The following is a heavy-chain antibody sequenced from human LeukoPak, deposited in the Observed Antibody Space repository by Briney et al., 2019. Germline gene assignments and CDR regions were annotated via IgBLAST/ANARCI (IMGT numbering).Heavy chain of an antibody. CDR3: AAGELYCGGDCPPPDAFDI. V-gene: IGHV1-58*02. CDR1: GFTFTSSA. CDR2: IVVGSGNT. D-gene: IGHD2-21*02. Sequence: SVTVSCKASGFTFTSSAMQWVRQARGQRLEWIGWIVVGSGNTNYAQKFQERVTTTRDMSTSTAYMELSSLRSEDTAVYYCAAGELYCGGDCPPPDAFDIWGQGTMVTVSS. J-gene: IGHJ3*02.